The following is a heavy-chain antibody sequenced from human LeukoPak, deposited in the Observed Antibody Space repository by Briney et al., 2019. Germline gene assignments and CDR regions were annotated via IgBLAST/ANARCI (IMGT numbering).Heavy chain of an antibody. CDR3: ARHGYTASHYFLDF. CDR1: SGSINSYY. Sequence: PSETLSLTCTVSSGSINSYYWGWVRQPAGRGLEWIGRIYTTGKTAYNPSLKSRLTMSVDTSKRQFSLNLTSVTAADTAIYFCARHGYTASHYFLDFWSQGTLVTVSS. CDR2: IYTTGKT. J-gene: IGHJ4*02. V-gene: IGHV4-4*07. D-gene: IGHD3-16*01.